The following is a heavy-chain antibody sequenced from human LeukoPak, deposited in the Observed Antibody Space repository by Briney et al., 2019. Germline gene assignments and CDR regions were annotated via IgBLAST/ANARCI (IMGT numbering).Heavy chain of an antibody. Sequence: SETLSLTCTVSGGSISRSSYNWGWIRQPPGKGLEWIGSIYYSGSTYYNPSLKSRVTISVDTSKNQFSLKLSSVTAADTAVYYCARRMNIVRGGPDWFDPWGQGTLVTVSS. CDR1: GGSISRSSYN. V-gene: IGHV4-39*01. CDR2: IYYSGST. J-gene: IGHJ5*02. CDR3: ARRMNIVRGGPDWFDP. D-gene: IGHD3-10*01.